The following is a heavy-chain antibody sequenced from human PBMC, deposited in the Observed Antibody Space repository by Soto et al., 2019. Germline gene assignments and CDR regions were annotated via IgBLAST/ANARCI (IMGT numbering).Heavy chain of an antibody. J-gene: IGHJ6*02. Sequence: EVQLLESGGGLVQPGGSLRLSCAASGFTFSSYAMSWVRQAPGKGLEWVSSIRGSGGNASYAYSVKGRFSISRDNSKNPRRLQMNSLRDDDTAVYYCAKDGASGSYPPSYCFGMDVWGQGTTVTVSS. V-gene: IGHV3-23*01. CDR1: GFTFSSYA. CDR3: AKDGASGSYPPSYCFGMDV. CDR2: IRGSGGNA. D-gene: IGHD1-26*01.